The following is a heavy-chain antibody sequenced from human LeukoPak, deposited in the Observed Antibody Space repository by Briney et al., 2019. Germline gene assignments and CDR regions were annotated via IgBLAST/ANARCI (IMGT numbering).Heavy chain of an antibody. Sequence: GGSLRLSCAASGLIVSNNYMNWVRLAPGKGLEWVSIIYSGGSTHYADSVKGRFTVSRDNSENTLYLQMNSLRAEDTAVYYCARDQEGRSCSGGTCYLGWSFDLWGRGTLVTVSS. CDR1: GLIVSNNY. D-gene: IGHD2-15*01. CDR3: ARDQEGRSCSGGTCYLGWSFDL. V-gene: IGHV3-53*01. J-gene: IGHJ2*01. CDR2: IYSGGST.